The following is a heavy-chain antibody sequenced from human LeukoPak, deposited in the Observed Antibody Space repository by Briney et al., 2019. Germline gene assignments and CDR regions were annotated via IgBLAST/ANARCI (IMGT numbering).Heavy chain of an antibody. J-gene: IGHJ4*02. CDR2: INPNSGGT. D-gene: IGHD6-19*01. V-gene: IGHV1-2*02. CDR3: AILPTAVAPPGGDY. CDR1: GYTFTGYY. Sequence: ASVKVSCKSSGYTFTGYYMHWVRQAPGQGLEWMGWINPNSGGTNYAQKFQGRVTMTRDTSISTASMELSRLRSDDTAVYYCAILPTAVAPPGGDYWGQGTLVTVSS.